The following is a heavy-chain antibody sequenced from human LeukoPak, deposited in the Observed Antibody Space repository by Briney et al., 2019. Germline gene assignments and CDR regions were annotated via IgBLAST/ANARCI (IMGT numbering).Heavy chain of an antibody. D-gene: IGHD3-22*01. V-gene: IGHV4-39*01. CDR1: GGSISSSSYY. Sequence: PSETLSLTCTVSGGSISSSSYYWGWIRQLPGKGLEWIGSIYYSGSTYYNPSLKSRVTISVDTSKNQFSLKLSSVTAADTAVYYCASGRNSGYYIFSVGTEYWGQGTLVTVSS. CDR3: ASGRNSGYYIFSVGTEY. J-gene: IGHJ4*02. CDR2: IYYSGST.